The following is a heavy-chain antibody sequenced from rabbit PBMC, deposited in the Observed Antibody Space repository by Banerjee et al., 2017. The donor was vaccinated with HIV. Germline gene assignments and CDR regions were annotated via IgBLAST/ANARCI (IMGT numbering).Heavy chain of an antibody. J-gene: IGHJ4*01. Sequence: QEQLEESGGDLVKPEGSLTLTCTASGFSFSSRSWICWVRQAPGKGLEWIACINTSSGNTVYANWAKGRFTISKTSSTTVTLQMTSLTAADTATYFCARDLAGAIGWNFNLWGPGTLVTVS. CDR1: GFSFSSRSW. D-gene: IGHD4-1*01. CDR3: ARDLAGAIGWNFNL. V-gene: IGHV1S45*01. CDR2: INTSSGNT.